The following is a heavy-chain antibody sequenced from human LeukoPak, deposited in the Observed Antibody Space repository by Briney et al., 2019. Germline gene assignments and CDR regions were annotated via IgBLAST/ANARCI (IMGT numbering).Heavy chain of an antibody. V-gene: IGHV4-4*07. Sequence: SETLSLTCTVSGGSISTYYWSWVRQPAGKGLEWIGRIYTSGSTNYNPSLKSRVTMSVDTSKNQFSLKLSSVTAADTAVYYCARDGYYYDSSGYYGKFDYWGQGTLVTVSS. CDR2: IYTSGST. CDR3: ARDGYYYDSSGYYGKFDY. D-gene: IGHD3-22*01. J-gene: IGHJ4*02. CDR1: GGSISTYY.